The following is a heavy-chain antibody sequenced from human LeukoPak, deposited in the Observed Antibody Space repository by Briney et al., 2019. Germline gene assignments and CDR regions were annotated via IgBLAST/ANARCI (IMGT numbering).Heavy chain of an antibody. V-gene: IGHV4-38-2*02. D-gene: IGHD5-24*01. J-gene: IGHJ4*02. CDR2: IYHSGST. CDR3: ARVWEMATNY. Sequence: SETLSLTCTVSGYSISSGYYWGWIRQPPGKGLEWIGSIYHSGSTYYNPSLKSRVTISVDTSKNQFSLKLSSVTAADTAVYYCARVWEMATNYWGQGTLVTVSS. CDR1: GYSISSGYY.